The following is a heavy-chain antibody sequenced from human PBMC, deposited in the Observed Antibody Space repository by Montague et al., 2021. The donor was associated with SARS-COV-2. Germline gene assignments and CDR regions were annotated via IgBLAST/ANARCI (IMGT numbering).Heavy chain of an antibody. Sequence: SLSLSFSASGFTFSSYTMAWVRQAPGKGLEWVSSITGSGGTTDYTASVKGRFTIIRDNSDNTLYLQMNSLRAEDTAVCHCAKTAVTTDGWFDPWGQGTLVSVSS. J-gene: IGHJ5*02. CDR1: GFTFSSYT. D-gene: IGHD4-17*01. V-gene: IGHV3-23*01. CDR3: AKTAVTTDGWFDP. CDR2: ITGSGGTT.